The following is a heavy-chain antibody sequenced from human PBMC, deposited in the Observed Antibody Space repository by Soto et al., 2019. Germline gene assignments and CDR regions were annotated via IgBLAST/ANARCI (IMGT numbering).Heavy chain of an antibody. CDR3: AAHQWPRRQAHKGWFDH. Sequence: SETLSLTCTVSGGSISSSSYYWGWIRQPPGKGLEWIGSIYYSGSTYYNPSLKSRVTISVDTSKNQFSLKLSSVTAADTAVYYCAAHQWPRRQAHKGWFDHWGQGTLVTVSS. CDR1: GGSISSSSYY. CDR2: IYYSGST. D-gene: IGHD6-19*01. J-gene: IGHJ5*02. V-gene: IGHV4-39*01.